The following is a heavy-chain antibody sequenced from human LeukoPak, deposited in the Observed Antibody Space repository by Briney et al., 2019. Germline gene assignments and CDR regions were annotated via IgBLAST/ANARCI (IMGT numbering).Heavy chain of an antibody. CDR2: IRYDGSNK. J-gene: IGHJ6*03. CDR1: GFTFSAYS. Sequence: GGSLRLSCAASGFTFSAYSMNWVRQAPGKGLEWVAFIRYDGSNKYYADSVKGRFTISRDNSKNTLYLQMNSLRAEDTAVHYCAKVTSSSWYYYYYMDVWGKGTTVTISS. V-gene: IGHV3-30*02. D-gene: IGHD6-13*01. CDR3: AKVTSSSWYYYYYMDV.